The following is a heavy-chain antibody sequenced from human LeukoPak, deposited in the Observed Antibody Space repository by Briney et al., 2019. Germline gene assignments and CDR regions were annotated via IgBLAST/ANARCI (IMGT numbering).Heavy chain of an antibody. D-gene: IGHD3-10*01. Sequence: KPSETLSLTCTVSGGSISSSSYYWGWIRQPPGKELEWIGTIYYSGTTFYNPSLKSRVTISVDTSKNQFSLRLNSVTAADTAVYYCARRHYGSGYYPYYFDYWGQGTLVTVSS. V-gene: IGHV4-39*01. CDR1: GGSISSSSYY. CDR2: IYYSGTT. CDR3: ARRHYGSGYYPYYFDY. J-gene: IGHJ4*02.